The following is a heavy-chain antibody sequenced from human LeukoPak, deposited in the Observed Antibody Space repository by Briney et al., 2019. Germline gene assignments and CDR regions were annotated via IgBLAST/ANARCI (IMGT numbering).Heavy chain of an antibody. CDR3: ARERWLQRRNWFDP. CDR1: GGSISSYY. Sequence: SETLSLTCTVSGGSISSYYWSWIRQPPGKGLEWIGYIYYSGSTNYNPSLKSRVTISVDASKNQFSLKLSSVTAADTAVYYCARERWLQRRNWFDPWGQGTLVTVSS. CDR2: IYYSGST. J-gene: IGHJ5*02. V-gene: IGHV4-59*01. D-gene: IGHD5-24*01.